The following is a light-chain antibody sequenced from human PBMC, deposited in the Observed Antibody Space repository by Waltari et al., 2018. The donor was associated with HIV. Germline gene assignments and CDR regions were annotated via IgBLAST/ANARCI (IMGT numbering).Light chain of an antibody. CDR1: NNNVGNQG. CDR3: SAWDCSLRAWV. Sequence: QAGLTQPPSVSKGLRQTATLTCTGNNNNVGNQGAAWLQQHQGHPPKLLSYRNDNRPSGISERLSASRSGDTASLTITGLQPEDEADYYCSAWDCSLRAWVFGGGTKLTVL. V-gene: IGLV10-54*01. J-gene: IGLJ3*02. CDR2: RND.